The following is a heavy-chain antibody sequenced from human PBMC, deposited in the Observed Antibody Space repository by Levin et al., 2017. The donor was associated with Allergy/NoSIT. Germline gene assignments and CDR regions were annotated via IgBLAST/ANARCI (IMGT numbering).Heavy chain of an antibody. CDR3: AKDLSSSSWFGLDY. CDR1: GFTFDDYA. CDR2: ISWNSGSI. J-gene: IGHJ4*02. Sequence: SLKISCAASGFTFDDYAMHWVRQAPGKGLEWVSGISWNSGSIGYADSVKGRFTISRDNAKNSLYLQMNSLRAEDTALYYCAKDLSSSSWFGLDYWGQGTLVTVSS. D-gene: IGHD6-13*01. V-gene: IGHV3-9*01.